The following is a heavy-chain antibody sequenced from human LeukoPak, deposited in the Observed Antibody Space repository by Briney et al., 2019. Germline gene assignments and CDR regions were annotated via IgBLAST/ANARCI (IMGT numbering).Heavy chain of an antibody. Sequence: GGSLRLSCAASEFTFTSYWMSWVRQAPGKGLEWVANINHDGSEIYYVASVKGRFTISRDNAKNSLYLQMNSLRAEDTAVYYCARDLGGVAGTWYDAFDIWGQGTMVTVSS. CDR2: INHDGSEI. CDR1: EFTFTSYW. CDR3: ARDLGGVAGTWYDAFDI. D-gene: IGHD6-19*01. V-gene: IGHV3-7*01. J-gene: IGHJ3*02.